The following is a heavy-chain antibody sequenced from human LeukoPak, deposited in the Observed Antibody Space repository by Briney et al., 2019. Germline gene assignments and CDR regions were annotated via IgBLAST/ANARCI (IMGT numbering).Heavy chain of an antibody. D-gene: IGHD2-8*01. V-gene: IGHV3-23*01. CDR2: IRGSGGST. CDR3: AKAPMVYGPFDY. CDR1: GFTFSSYA. J-gene: IGHJ4*02. Sequence: PGGSLRLSCAASGFTFSSYAMSWVRQAPGKGLDLVSAIRGSGGSTYYADSVKGRFTISRNNSKNTMYLQMNSLRAEDTAVYYCAKAPMVYGPFDYWGQGTLVTVSS.